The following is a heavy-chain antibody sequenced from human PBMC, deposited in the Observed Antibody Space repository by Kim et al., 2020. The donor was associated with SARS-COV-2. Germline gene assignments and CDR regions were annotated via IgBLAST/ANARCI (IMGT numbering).Heavy chain of an antibody. CDR2: IFYSGST. CDR3: AAQRWVEGPFDY. D-gene: IGHD2-15*01. V-gene: IGHV4-59*01. CDR1: GASITSYY. Sequence: SETLSLTCTVSGASITSYYWSWIRQSPGKGLEWIGYIFYSGSTNYNPSLKSRVTLSMSTDQFSLELTSVTAADTAVYYCAAQRWVEGPFDYWGQGTVVTVSS. J-gene: IGHJ4*02.